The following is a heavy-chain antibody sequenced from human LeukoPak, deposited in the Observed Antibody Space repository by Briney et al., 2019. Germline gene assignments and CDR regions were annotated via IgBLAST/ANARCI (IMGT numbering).Heavy chain of an antibody. V-gene: IGHV3-23*01. CDR1: GFTFSSYT. D-gene: IGHD2-2*01. Sequence: GGSLRLSCAASGFTFSSYTMNWVRQAPGKGLEWVSGISGSAASTHYADSVKGRFTISRDNSKNTLYLQMNSLSAEDTAVYYCGRAGPVTKDHFMDVWGKGTTVTVSS. CDR3: GRAGPVTKDHFMDV. CDR2: ISGSAAST. J-gene: IGHJ6*03.